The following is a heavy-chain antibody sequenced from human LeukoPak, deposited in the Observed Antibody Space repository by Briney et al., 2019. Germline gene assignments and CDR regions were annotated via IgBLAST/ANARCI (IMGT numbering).Heavy chain of an antibody. CDR1: GFTFSSYG. CDR3: ARGLVAISVDYDSSGLLDY. J-gene: IGHJ4*02. CDR2: IWYDGSNK. V-gene: IGHV3-33*01. D-gene: IGHD3-22*01. Sequence: PGRSLRLSCAASGFTFSSYGMHWVRQAPGKGLEWVAVIWYDGSNKYYADSVKGRFTISRDNSKNTLYLQMNSLRAEDTAVYYCARGLVAISVDYDSSGLLDYWGQGTLVTVSS.